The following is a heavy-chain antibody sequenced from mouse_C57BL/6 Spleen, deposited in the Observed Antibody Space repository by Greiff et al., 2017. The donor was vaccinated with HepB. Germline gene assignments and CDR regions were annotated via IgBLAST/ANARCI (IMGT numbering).Heavy chain of an antibody. V-gene: IGHV5-4*01. CDR1: GFTFSSYA. D-gene: IGHD2-12*01. J-gene: IGHJ2*01. Sequence: EVQVVESGGGLVKPGGSLKLSCAASGFTFSSYAMSWVRQTPEKRLEWVATISDGGSYTYYPDNVKGRFTISRDNAKNNLDLQMSHLKSEDTAMYYCARDCYDLYFDYWGQGTTLTVSS. CDR3: ARDCYDLYFDY. CDR2: ISDGGSYT.